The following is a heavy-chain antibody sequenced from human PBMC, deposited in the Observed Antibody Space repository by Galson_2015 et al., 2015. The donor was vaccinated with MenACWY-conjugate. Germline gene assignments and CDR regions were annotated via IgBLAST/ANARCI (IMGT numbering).Heavy chain of an antibody. Sequence: SLRLSCAASGFTFSSYAMSWVRQAPGKGPEWVSSISGSGGSTYYADSVKGRFTISRENSKNMVYLQINSLRAEGTAVYYCAKDQGSTWYGNWIEPWGQGTLVTVSS. D-gene: IGHD6-13*01. CDR1: GFTFSSYA. CDR2: ISGSGGST. V-gene: IGHV3-23*01. CDR3: AKDQGSTWYGNWIEP. J-gene: IGHJ5*02.